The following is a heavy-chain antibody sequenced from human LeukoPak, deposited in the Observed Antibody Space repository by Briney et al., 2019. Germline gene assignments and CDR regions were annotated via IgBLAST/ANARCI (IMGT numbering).Heavy chain of an antibody. V-gene: IGHV3-21*01. CDR3: ARSSDRYGIDV. J-gene: IGHJ6*02. Sequence: GGSLRLSCAASGFTFSSFGMNWVRQAPGKGLEWVSSISSGTTYIYYADSVKGRFTISRDNAKNSLYLQMNSLRAEDTAVYFCARSSDRYGIDVWGQGTTVTVSS. CDR1: GFTFSSFG. D-gene: IGHD2-15*01. CDR2: ISSGTTYI.